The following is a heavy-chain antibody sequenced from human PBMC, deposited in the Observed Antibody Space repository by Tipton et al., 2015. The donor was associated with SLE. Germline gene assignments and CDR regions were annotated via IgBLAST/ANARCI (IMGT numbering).Heavy chain of an antibody. Sequence: RSLRLSCAASGFTFDDYAMHWVRQAPGKGLEWVSGINWNSGTIGYADSVRGRFTISRDNAKNSLYLHMNSLRAEDTASYYCTKEIRRVGAHLGSWFDPWGQGTLVTVAS. V-gene: IGHV3-9*01. D-gene: IGHD1-26*01. CDR1: GFTFDDYA. CDR3: TKEIRRVGAHLGSWFDP. CDR2: INWNSGTI. J-gene: IGHJ5*02.